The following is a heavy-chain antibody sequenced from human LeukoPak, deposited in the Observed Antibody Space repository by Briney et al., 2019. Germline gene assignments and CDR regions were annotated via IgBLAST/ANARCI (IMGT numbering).Heavy chain of an antibody. CDR3: ARGKSIIHYYYYGMDV. D-gene: IGHD3-16*01. J-gene: IGHJ6*02. CDR2: IYYSGST. Sequence: SETPSLTCTVSGGSISSSYWSWIRQPPGKGLEWIGYIYYSGSTNYNPSLKSRVTISVDTSKNQFSLKLSSVTAADTAVYYCARGKSIIHYYYYGMDVWGQGTTVTVSS. CDR1: GGSISSSY. V-gene: IGHV4-59*01.